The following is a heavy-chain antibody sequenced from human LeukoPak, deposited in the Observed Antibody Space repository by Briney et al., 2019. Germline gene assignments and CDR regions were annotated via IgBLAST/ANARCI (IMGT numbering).Heavy chain of an antibody. CDR1: GFTFSSYS. CDR3: ARDLYSSSRYPGYFDY. Sequence: GGSLRLSCAASGFTFSSYSMNWVRQAPGKGLEWVSYISSSSSTIYYADSVKGRFTISRDNAKNSLYLQMNSLRAEDTAVYYCARDLYSSSRYPGYFDYWGQGTLVTVSS. J-gene: IGHJ4*02. V-gene: IGHV3-48*01. CDR2: ISSSSSTI. D-gene: IGHD6-13*01.